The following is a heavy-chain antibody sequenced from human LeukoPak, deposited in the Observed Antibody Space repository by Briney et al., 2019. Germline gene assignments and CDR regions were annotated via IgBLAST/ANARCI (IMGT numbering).Heavy chain of an antibody. CDR2: IYYSGST. V-gene: IGHV4-30-4*01. D-gene: IGHD4-17*01. J-gene: IGHJ4*02. CDR3: ASLGPGYGDHGAFFGY. CDR1: GGSISSGDYY. Sequence: SETLSLTCTVSGGSISSGDYYWSWIRQPPGKGLEWIGHIYYSGSTYYNPSLKSRVTISVDTSKNQFSLKLSSVTAADTAVYYCASLGPGYGDHGAFFGYWGQGTLVTVSS.